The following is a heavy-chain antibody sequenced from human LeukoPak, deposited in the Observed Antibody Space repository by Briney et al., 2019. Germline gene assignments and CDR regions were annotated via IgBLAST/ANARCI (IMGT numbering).Heavy chain of an antibody. CDR2: IYWDDDM. D-gene: IGHD2-2*01. J-gene: IGHJ4*02. CDR3: ARNGGNVVVPAENYYDY. Sequence: SGPTLVNPTQPLTLTCTFSGFSLSTSGVGVGWIRQPPGKALEWLALIYWDDDMRYSPSLKNRLTITKDTSKNQVVLTMTNMDPVDTATYYCARNGGNVVVPAENYYDYWGQGTLVTVSS. V-gene: IGHV2-5*02. CDR1: GFSLSTSGVG.